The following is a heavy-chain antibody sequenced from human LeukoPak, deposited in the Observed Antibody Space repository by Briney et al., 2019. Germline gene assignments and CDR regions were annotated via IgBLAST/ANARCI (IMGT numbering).Heavy chain of an antibody. V-gene: IGHV3-48*04. Sequence: GGSLRLSCAASGFTFSSYSMNWVRQAPGKGLEWVSYISSSSSTIYYADSVKGRFTISRDNAKNSLYPQMNSLRAEDTAVYYCARDRWLDDDAFDIWGQGTMVTVSS. CDR3: ARDRWLDDDAFDI. CDR2: ISSSSSTI. D-gene: IGHD5-12*01. J-gene: IGHJ3*02. CDR1: GFTFSSYS.